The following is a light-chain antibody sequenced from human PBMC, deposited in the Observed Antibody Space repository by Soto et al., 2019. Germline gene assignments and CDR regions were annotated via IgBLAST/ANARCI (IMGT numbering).Light chain of an antibody. J-gene: IGKJ2*01. Sequence: DIQMTQSPSSLSASVGGRVTITCRASQSISNFLNWYQQKPGTAPKLLIYTASSLQIGVPSRFSGSGSGTDFTLTISSLQNEDFATYYCQHSYSSQYTFGHGTKREIK. CDR3: QHSYSSQYT. V-gene: IGKV1-39*01. CDR2: TAS. CDR1: QSISNF.